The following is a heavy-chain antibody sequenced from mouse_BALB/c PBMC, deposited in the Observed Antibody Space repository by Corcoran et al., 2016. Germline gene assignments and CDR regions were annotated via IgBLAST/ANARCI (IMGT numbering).Heavy chain of an antibody. V-gene: IGHV14-3*02. D-gene: IGHD4-1*01. Sequence: EVQLQQSGAELVKPGASVKLSCTATGFNIKATYMHWVKQRPEQGMEWLGRIDPANGHTKYDPKVQGKATRTADTSSNTAYLQLSSLTSEDTAVYYCANWDWYFDVWGAGTTVTVSS. CDR1: GFNIKATY. CDR2: IDPANGHT. CDR3: ANWDWYFDV. J-gene: IGHJ1*01.